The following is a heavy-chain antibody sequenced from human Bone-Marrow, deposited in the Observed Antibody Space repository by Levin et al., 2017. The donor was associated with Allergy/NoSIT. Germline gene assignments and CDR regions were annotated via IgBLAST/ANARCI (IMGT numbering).Heavy chain of an antibody. Sequence: LRLSCTVSGVSISSGGYFWNWIRQDPGKGLEWIGFIYDSGNSFYNPSLKSPVSMSVDASKNQLSLKLNSVTAADTAVYYCATSSGSPNWFDTWGLGTLVIVSS. V-gene: IGHV4-31*01. D-gene: IGHD3-10*01. CDR3: ATSSGSPNWFDT. CDR2: IYDSGNS. J-gene: IGHJ5*02. CDR1: GVSISSGGYF.